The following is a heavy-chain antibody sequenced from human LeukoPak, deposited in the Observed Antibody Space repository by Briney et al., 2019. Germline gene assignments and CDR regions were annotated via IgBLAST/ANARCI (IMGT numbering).Heavy chain of an antibody. CDR2: ISSSSSYI. J-gene: IGHJ4*02. V-gene: IGHV3-21*01. CDR1: GFTFSNFA. D-gene: IGHD3-16*02. Sequence: GGSLRLSCAGSGFTFSNFAVNWVRQAPGKGLEWVSSISSSSSYIYYADSVKGRFTISRDNAKNSLYLQMNSLRAEDTAVYYCARDKVIGDYWGQGTLVTVSS. CDR3: ARDKVIGDY.